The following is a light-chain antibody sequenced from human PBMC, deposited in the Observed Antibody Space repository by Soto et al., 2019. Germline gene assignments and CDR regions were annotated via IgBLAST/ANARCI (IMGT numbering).Light chain of an antibody. Sequence: EIVLTQSPATLSLSPGERATLSCRASQSVSSYLAWYQQKPGQAPRLLIHDASNRATGIPARFSGSGSGTDFTLPISSLEPEDFALYFRQQRSSWPRGTFGQGTKLEIK. J-gene: IGKJ2*02. CDR2: DAS. CDR3: QQRSSWPRGT. V-gene: IGKV3-11*01. CDR1: QSVSSY.